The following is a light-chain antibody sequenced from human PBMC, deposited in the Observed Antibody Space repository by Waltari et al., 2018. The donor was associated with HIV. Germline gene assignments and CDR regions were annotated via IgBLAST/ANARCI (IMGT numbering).Light chain of an antibody. J-gene: IGKJ3*01. CDR3: LQTYSAPLT. CDR2: AAS. CDR1: QNINNF. Sequence: DIQMTHSPPSLSASVGDRVTITCRASQNINNFLNWYQHKPGKVPRLLIYAASTLESGAPSRFSGSGFGTDFTLTISSLQHEDFATYYCLQTYSAPLTFGPGTRVDFK. V-gene: IGKV1-39*01.